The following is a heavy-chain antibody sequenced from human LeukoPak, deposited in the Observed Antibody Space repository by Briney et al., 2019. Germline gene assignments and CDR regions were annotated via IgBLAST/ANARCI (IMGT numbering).Heavy chain of an antibody. CDR3: ARESTTVTTRKSYYFDY. CDR2: ISSNGGST. J-gene: IGHJ4*02. V-gene: IGHV3-64*01. Sequence: GGSLRLSCAASGFAFSSYAMHWVRQAPGKGLEYVSAISSNGGSTYYANSVKGRFTISRDNSKNTLYLQMGSLRAEDMAVYYCARESTTVTTRKSYYFDYWGQGTLVTVSS. D-gene: IGHD4-17*01. CDR1: GFAFSSYA.